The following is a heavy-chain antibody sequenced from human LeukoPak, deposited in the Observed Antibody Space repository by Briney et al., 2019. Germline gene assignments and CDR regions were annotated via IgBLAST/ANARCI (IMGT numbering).Heavy chain of an antibody. CDR2: IYYSGST. J-gene: IGHJ3*02. CDR3: ARHTRPEYSGYENAFDI. Sequence: SETLSLTCTVSGGSTSSSSYYWGWFRQPPGKGLEWIGSIYYSGSTHYSPSLKSRVTMSVDTSKNQFSLKLSSVTAADTAVYYCARHTRPEYSGYENAFDIWGQGTVVTVSS. D-gene: IGHD5-12*01. V-gene: IGHV4-39*01. CDR1: GGSTSSSSYY.